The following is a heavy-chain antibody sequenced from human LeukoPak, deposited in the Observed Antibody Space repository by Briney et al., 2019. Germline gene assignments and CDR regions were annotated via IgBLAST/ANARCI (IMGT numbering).Heavy chain of an antibody. J-gene: IGHJ5*02. Sequence: PGGSLRLSCAASGFTFSSYSMNWVRQAPGKGLEWVSYISSSGTTISYADSVKGRFTISRDNANNSLYLQMNSLRVEDTAFYHCASYGSANLWGQGTLVTVSS. V-gene: IGHV3-48*04. D-gene: IGHD3-10*01. CDR1: GFTFSSYS. CDR3: ASYGSANL. CDR2: ISSSGTTI.